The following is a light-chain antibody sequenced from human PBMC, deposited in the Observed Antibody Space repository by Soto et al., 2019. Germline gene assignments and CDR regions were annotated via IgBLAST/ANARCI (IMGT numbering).Light chain of an antibody. CDR2: SNN. J-gene: IGLJ1*01. Sequence: QSVLTQPPSASGTPGQRVTISWSGSSSNIGSNTVNWYQQLPGTAPKLLIYSNNQRHSGVPDRSSGSKSGTSASRAISGLQSEEDSDYYCAAGDDRLNGYVFGTGTKVTVL. V-gene: IGLV1-44*01. CDR1: SSNIGSNT. CDR3: AAGDDRLNGYV.